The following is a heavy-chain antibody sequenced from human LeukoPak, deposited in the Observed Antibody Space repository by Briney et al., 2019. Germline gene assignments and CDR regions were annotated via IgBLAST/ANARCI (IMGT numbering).Heavy chain of an antibody. CDR2: ISYSGGTT. CDR3: AKDGVVRGLGPYYFDS. CDR1: GFTFTSYA. Sequence: GGSLRLSCASSGFTFTSYAVSWVRQAPGKGLEWVSTISYSGGTTYHTDSVKGLFTISRDISKNTVYLQMNSLKAEDTAVYYCAKDGVVRGLGPYYFDSWGQGSLVTVSS. D-gene: IGHD3-10*01. V-gene: IGHV3-23*01. J-gene: IGHJ4*02.